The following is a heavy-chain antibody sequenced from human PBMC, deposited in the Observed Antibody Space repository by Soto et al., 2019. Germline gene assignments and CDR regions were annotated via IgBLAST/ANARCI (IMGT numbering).Heavy chain of an antibody. J-gene: IGHJ4*02. CDR1: GFTFSSYG. CDR3: ARTAYYYDSSGYYFDC. V-gene: IGHV3-33*01. Sequence: GGSLRLSCAASGFTFSSYGMHWVRQAPGKGLEWVAVIWYDGRNTYYADSVKGRFTISRDNSKNTPYLQVNSLRAEDTAVYYCARTAYYYDSSGYYFDCWGQGTLVTVSS. D-gene: IGHD3-22*01. CDR2: IWYDGRNT.